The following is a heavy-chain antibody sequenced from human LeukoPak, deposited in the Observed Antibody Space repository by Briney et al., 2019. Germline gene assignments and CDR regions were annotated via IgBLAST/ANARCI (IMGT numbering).Heavy chain of an antibody. CDR2: ILYDGINE. J-gene: IGHJ6*02. CDR1: GFTLSSHA. V-gene: IGHV3-30*04. Sequence: GGSLRLSCAASGFTLSSHAMHWVRQAPGKGLEWVAGILYDGINEYYADSVKGRFTISRDNAKNSLYLQMSNLRAEDTAVYFCARGGGLDVWGQGATVTVSS. D-gene: IGHD3-16*01. CDR3: ARGGGLDV.